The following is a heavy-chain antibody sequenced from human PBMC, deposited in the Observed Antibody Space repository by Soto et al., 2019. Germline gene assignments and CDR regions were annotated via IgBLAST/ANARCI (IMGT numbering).Heavy chain of an antibody. CDR2: ISSSGSTI. CDR1: GGSITSYH. D-gene: IGHD3-3*01. CDR3: ARGPRRLKTDAFDI. J-gene: IGHJ3*02. Sequence: LSLTCIVSGGSITSYHWSWVRQAPGKGLEWVSYISSSGSTIYYADSVKGRFTISRDNAKNSLYLQMNSLRAEDTAVYYCARGPRRLKTDAFDIWGQGTMVTVSS. V-gene: IGHV3-48*03.